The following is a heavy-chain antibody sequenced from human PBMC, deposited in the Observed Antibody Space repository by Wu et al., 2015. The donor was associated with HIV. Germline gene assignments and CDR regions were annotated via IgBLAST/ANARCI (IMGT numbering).Heavy chain of an antibody. D-gene: IGHD2-2*01. CDR3: ARALYQLLSTYYYYYMDV. Sequence: QVQLVQSGAEVKKPGASVKVSCKASGYTFTSYGISWVRQAPGQGLEWMGWISAYNGNTNYAQKLQGRVTMTTDTSTSTAYMELRSLRSDDTAVYYCARALYQLLSTYYYYYMDVWGKGTTVTVSS. CDR1: GYTFTSYG. CDR2: ISAYNGNT. J-gene: IGHJ6*03. V-gene: IGHV1-18*01.